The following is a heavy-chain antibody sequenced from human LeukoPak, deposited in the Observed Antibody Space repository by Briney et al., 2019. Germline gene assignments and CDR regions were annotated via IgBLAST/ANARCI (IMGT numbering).Heavy chain of an antibody. CDR3: AELGITMIGGV. Sequence: GGSLRLSCAASGFTFSTFWMNWVRQAPGKGLEWVANIKEDGSEKYYVDSVKGRFTISRDNAKNSLYLQMNSLRAEDTAVYYCAELGITMIGGVWGKGTTVTISS. D-gene: IGHD3-10*02. V-gene: IGHV3-7*01. CDR2: IKEDGSEK. J-gene: IGHJ6*04. CDR1: GFTFSTFW.